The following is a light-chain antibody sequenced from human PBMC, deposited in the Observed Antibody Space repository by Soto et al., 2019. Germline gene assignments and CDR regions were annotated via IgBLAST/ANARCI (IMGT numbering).Light chain of an antibody. V-gene: IGKV1-5*01. CDR2: DAS. CDR1: QTISTW. J-gene: IGKJ1*01. Sequence: DIQVTQSPPTLSASVGDRVTITCRAIQTISTWMAWYQQKPGKAPKLLVYDASTLQSGVASRFSGSGSETEFTLIISGLQPDDSATYYCQQYTNTNNPWMFGQGTKVDIK. CDR3: QQYTNTNNPWM.